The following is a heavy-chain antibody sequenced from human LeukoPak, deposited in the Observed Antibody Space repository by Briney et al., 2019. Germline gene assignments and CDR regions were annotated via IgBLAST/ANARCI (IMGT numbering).Heavy chain of an antibody. CDR1: GFTFSSYG. J-gene: IGHJ6*04. CDR2: ISTSSSYI. V-gene: IGHV3-21*01. Sequence: GGSLRLSCAASGFTFSSYGMNWVRQAPGKGLEWVSSISTSSSYIYYADSMKGRFTISRDNAKNSLYLQMNSLRAEDTAVYYCAELGITMIGGVWGKGATVTISS. CDR3: AELGITMIGGV. D-gene: IGHD3-10*02.